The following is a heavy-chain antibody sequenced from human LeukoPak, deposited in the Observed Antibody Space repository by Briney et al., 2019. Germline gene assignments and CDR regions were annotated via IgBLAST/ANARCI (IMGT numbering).Heavy chain of an antibody. CDR3: AKGNGYSYGRYYFDY. V-gene: IGHV3-23*01. D-gene: IGHD5-18*01. CDR1: GFIFGSCA. Sequence: PGGSLRLSCAASGFIFGSCAMTWVRQAPGKGLEWVSSISAAGSNIQYADSVKGRFTISRDNSKNTLYLQVNSLRAEDTAVYYCAKGNGYSYGRYYFDYWGQGTLVTVSS. CDR2: ISAAGSNI. J-gene: IGHJ4*02.